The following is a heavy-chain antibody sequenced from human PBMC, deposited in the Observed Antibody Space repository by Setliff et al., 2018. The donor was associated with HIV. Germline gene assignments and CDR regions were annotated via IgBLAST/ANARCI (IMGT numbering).Heavy chain of an antibody. D-gene: IGHD6-19*01. V-gene: IGHV4-61*02. CDR2: IYTSGNTNYNPST. CDR3: TRQSPVAGSGAFDI. J-gene: IGHJ3*02. Sequence: PSETLSLTCTVSGDSISSGGYYWSWIRQPAGQGLEWIGRIYTSGNTNYNPSTNYNPSLKSRITISLETSRNQFSLGVTSVTATDTAVYYCTRQSPVAGSGAFDIWGQGTMVTVSS. CDR1: GDSISSGGYY.